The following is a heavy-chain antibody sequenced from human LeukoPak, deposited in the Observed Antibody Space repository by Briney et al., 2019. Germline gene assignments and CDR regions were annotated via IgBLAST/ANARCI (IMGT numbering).Heavy chain of an antibody. Sequence: GSLRLSCAASGFTFSSYGMHWVRQAPGKGLEWVAVISYDGSNKYYADSVKGRFTISRDNSKNTLYLQMNSLRAEDTAVYYCAKIPSDSGFHDYWGQGTLVTVSS. CDR2: ISYDGSNK. CDR3: AKIPSDSGFHDY. CDR1: GFTFSSYG. V-gene: IGHV3-30*18. J-gene: IGHJ4*02. D-gene: IGHD3-10*01.